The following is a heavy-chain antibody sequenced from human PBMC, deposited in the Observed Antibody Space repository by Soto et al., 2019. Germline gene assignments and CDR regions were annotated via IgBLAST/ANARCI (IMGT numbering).Heavy chain of an antibody. Sequence: QVQLVQSGAEVKKPGSSVKVSCKASGGTFSSYAISWVRQAPGQGLEWMGGIIPIFGTANYAQKFQGRVTMTADKSTSTDYMELSSLRSEDTAVYYCARHRSMSHTPLGGMDVWGQGTTVTVSS. CDR3: ARHRSMSHTPLGGMDV. CDR2: IIPIFGTA. V-gene: IGHV1-69*06. D-gene: IGHD7-27*01. J-gene: IGHJ6*02. CDR1: GGTFSSYA.